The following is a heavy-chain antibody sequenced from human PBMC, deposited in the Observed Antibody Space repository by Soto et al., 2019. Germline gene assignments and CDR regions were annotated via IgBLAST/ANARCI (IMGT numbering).Heavy chain of an antibody. J-gene: IGHJ4*02. Sequence: GGSLRLSCAASGFTFSSYGMHWVRQAPGKGLEWVAVISYDGSNKYYADSVKGRFTISRDNFKNTLYLQMNSLRAEDTAVYYCAKDSLHLVGVLRGYSYGHFDYWGQGTLVTVSS. D-gene: IGHD5-18*01. CDR1: GFTFSSYG. CDR2: ISYDGSNK. CDR3: AKDSLHLVGVLRGYSYGHFDY. V-gene: IGHV3-30*18.